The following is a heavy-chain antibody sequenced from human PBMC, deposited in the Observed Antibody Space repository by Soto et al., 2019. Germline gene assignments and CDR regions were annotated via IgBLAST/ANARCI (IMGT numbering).Heavy chain of an antibody. CDR1: GGTFSSYA. Sequence: QVQLVQSGAEVKKPGSSVKVSCKASGGTFSSYAISWVRQAPGQGLEWMGGIIPIFGTANYAQKVQGRVTITADKSTSTAYMELSSLRSDDTAVYYCARKDIVVVPAAIHYGMDVWGQGTTVTVSS. V-gene: IGHV1-69*06. CDR2: IIPIFGTA. J-gene: IGHJ6*02. D-gene: IGHD2-2*02. CDR3: ARKDIVVVPAAIHYGMDV.